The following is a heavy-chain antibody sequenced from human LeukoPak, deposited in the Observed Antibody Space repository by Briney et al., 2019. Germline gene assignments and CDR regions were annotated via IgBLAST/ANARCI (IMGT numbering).Heavy chain of an antibody. J-gene: IGHJ4*02. Sequence: ASVKVSCKASGYTFTSYYMHWVRQAPGQGLEWMGINNPSGGSTSYAQKFQGRVTMTRDTSTSTVYMELSSLRSEDTGVYYCARVSQYYYDSSGYHSFDYWGQGTLVTVSS. CDR1: GYTFTSYY. V-gene: IGHV1-46*01. D-gene: IGHD3-22*01. CDR2: NNPSGGST. CDR3: ARVSQYYYDSSGYHSFDY.